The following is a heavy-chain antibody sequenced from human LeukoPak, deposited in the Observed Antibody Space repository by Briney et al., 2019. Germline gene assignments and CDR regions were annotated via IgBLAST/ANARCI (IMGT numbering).Heavy chain of an antibody. Sequence: ASVKVSCKASGYTFTGYYMHWVRQAPGQGLEWMGWINPNSGGTNYAQKFQGRVTTTRDTSISTAYMELSRLRSDDTAVYYCARGGYYYDSSGYSAYWGQGPLVTVSS. J-gene: IGHJ4*02. CDR3: ARGGYYYDSSGYSAY. D-gene: IGHD3-22*01. CDR2: INPNSGGT. CDR1: GYTFTGYY. V-gene: IGHV1-2*02.